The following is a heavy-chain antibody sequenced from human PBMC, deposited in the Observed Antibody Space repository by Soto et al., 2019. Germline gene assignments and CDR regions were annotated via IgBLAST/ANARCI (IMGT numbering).Heavy chain of an antibody. V-gene: IGHV4-4*02. Sequence: QVQLQESGPGLVKPSGTLSLTCAVSGGSISSSNGWRWVRQPPGKGLEWIGEIYHSGSTNYNPSLKSRVTISVAKSKNQFSLKLSSVTAADTAVYYCARVAVAGTRVDYWGQGTLVTVSS. CDR2: IYHSGST. D-gene: IGHD6-19*01. CDR1: GGSISSSNG. J-gene: IGHJ4*02. CDR3: ARVAVAGTRVDY.